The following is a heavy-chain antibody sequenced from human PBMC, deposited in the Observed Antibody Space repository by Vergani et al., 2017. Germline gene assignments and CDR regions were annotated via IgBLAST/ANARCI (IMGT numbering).Heavy chain of an antibody. V-gene: IGHV3-15*01. CDR2: IKSKTDGGTT. J-gene: IGHJ6*02. CDR3: TTDLLPYGSGTTYGMDV. CDR1: GFTFSNAW. D-gene: IGHD3-10*01. Sequence: EVQLVESGGGLVKPGGSLRLSCAASGFTFSNAWMSWVRQAPGKGLEWVGRIKSKTDGGTTDYAAPVKGRFTISRDDSKNTLYLQMNSLKTEDTAVYYCTTDLLPYGSGTTYGMDVWGQGTTVTVSS.